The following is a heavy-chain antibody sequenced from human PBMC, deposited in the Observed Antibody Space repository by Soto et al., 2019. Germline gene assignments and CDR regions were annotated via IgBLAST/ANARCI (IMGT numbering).Heavy chain of an antibody. J-gene: IGHJ6*02. CDR3: ARGSEGFGTWRSGMDV. V-gene: IGHV3-64*04. D-gene: IGHD3-10*01. CDR1: GFSFGSYC. Sequence: GGSLSLSCVASGFSFGSYCLHWVRQAPGKGLEYLSAISNDGVHTYYANSVKDRFTISRDNSKDTLYLQMNSLRAEDTAVYYCARGSEGFGTWRSGMDVWGQGTTVTVSS. CDR2: ISNDGVHT.